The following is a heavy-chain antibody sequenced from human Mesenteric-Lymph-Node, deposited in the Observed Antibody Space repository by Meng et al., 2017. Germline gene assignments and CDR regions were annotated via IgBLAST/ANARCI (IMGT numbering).Heavy chain of an antibody. V-gene: IGHV5-51*01. CDR1: GYTFSYYA. Sequence: KVSCKASGYTFSYYAIHWVRQAPGQRLEWMGIIYPGDSDTRYSPSFQGQVTISADKSISTAYLQWSSLKASDTAMYYCARQIWFGALGWFDPWGQGTLVTVSS. CDR2: IYPGDSDT. D-gene: IGHD3-10*01. J-gene: IGHJ5*02. CDR3: ARQIWFGALGWFDP.